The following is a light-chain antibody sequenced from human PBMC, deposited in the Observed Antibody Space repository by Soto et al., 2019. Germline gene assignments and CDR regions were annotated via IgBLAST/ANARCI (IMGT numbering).Light chain of an antibody. CDR2: KAS. J-gene: IGKJ5*01. Sequence: DIQMTQSPSSLSASVGDRVTITCRASQDIGNYLAWFQQKPGEAPKSLIFKASILQSGVPSRFSGSGSGTDFTLTISNLRPEDFATYYCQHYYRYPITFGQGTRLEIK. V-gene: IGKV1-16*01. CDR3: QHYYRYPIT. CDR1: QDIGNY.